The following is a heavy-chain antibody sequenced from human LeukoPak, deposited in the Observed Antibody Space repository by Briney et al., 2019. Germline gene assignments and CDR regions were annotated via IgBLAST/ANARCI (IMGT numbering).Heavy chain of an antibody. CDR2: ISGGGDIT. CDR3: VREDTPATANY. CDR1: GFTFSSYS. D-gene: IGHD2-21*02. J-gene: IGHJ4*02. Sequence: GGSLRLSCAASGFTFSSYSMNWVRQAPGKGLEWVSAISGGGDITYYADSVTGRFTISRDNSKDTLFLRMHSLRPGDTAVYYCVREDTPATANYWGQGTLVTISS. V-gene: IGHV3-23*01.